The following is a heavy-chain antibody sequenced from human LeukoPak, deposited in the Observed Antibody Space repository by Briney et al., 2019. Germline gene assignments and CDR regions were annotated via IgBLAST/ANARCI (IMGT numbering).Heavy chain of an antibody. CDR1: GFTVSTNY. CDR2: IYSGGST. CDR3: TRTSSGWCSY. D-gene: IGHD6-19*01. J-gene: IGHJ4*02. Sequence: PGGSLRLSCAASGFTVSTNYMNWVRQAPGKGLEWVSIIYSGGSTNYADSVKGRFTISRDNYKNTLYLQMNSLRAEDTAVYYCTRTSSGWCSYWGQGTLVTVSS. V-gene: IGHV3-66*01.